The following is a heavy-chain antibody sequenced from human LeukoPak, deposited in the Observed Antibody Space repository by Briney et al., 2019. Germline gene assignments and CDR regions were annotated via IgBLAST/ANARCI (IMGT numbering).Heavy chain of an antibody. V-gene: IGHV1-2*02. CDR3: ARDSSDHYDTSGYRR. CDR2: INPNSGGT. CDR1: GYTFTGYY. J-gene: IGHJ4*02. D-gene: IGHD3-22*01. Sequence: ASVKVSCKASGYTFTGYYMHWVRQAPGQGLEWMGWINPNSGGTNYAQKFQGRVTMTRDTSISTAYMELSRLRSDDTAVYYCARDSSDHYDTSGYRRWGQGTLVTVSS.